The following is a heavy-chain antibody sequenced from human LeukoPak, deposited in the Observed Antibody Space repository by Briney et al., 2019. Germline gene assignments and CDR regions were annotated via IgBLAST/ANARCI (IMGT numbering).Heavy chain of an antibody. CDR1: GGSISSYY. Sequence: SETLSLTCTVSGGSISSYYWSWIRQPPGKGLEWIGYIYYSGSTNYNPSLKSRVTISVDTSKNQFSLKLSSVTAADTAVYYCARGHYDFWSGYYFDYWGQGTLVTVSS. CDR2: IYYSGST. D-gene: IGHD3-3*01. J-gene: IGHJ4*02. V-gene: IGHV4-59*01. CDR3: ARGHYDFWSGYYFDY.